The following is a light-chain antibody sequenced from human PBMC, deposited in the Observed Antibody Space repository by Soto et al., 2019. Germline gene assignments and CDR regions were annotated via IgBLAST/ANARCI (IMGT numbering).Light chain of an antibody. CDR3: HQYNSYSPFT. V-gene: IGKV1-5*01. CDR2: GAS. J-gene: IGKJ3*01. Sequence: DIQMTQSPSTLSASVGDRVTITCRASQRISTWLAWYQQHPGEAPKLLIYGASYLESGVPSRFSGSGSGTEFTLTIDSLQPGDFAVYYCHQYNSYSPFTFGPGNRVDIK. CDR1: QRISTW.